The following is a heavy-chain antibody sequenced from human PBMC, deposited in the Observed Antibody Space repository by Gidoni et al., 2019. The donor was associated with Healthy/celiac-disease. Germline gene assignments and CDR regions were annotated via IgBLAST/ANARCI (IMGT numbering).Heavy chain of an antibody. CDR3: ARASGGIAVAGTPYLDY. J-gene: IGHJ4*02. V-gene: IGHV3-33*01. CDR2: IWYDESNK. D-gene: IGHD6-19*01. Sequence: LEWVAVIWYDESNKYYADSVKRRFTISRDNSKNTLYPQMNSLRADDTAVYYCARASGGIAVAGTPYLDYWGQGTLVTVSS.